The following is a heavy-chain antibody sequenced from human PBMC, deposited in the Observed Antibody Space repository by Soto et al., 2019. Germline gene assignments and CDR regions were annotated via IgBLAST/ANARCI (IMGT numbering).Heavy chain of an antibody. V-gene: IGHV4-39*01. J-gene: IGHJ4*02. CDR3: ARQGHSYGSPLYFDY. D-gene: IGHD5-18*01. CDR2: IYYSGST. CDR1: GGSISSSSYY. Sequence: SETLYLTCTVSGGSISSSSYYWGWIRQPPGKWLEWIGSIYYSGSTYYNPSLKSRVTISVDTSKNQFSLKLSSVTAADTAVYYCARQGHSYGSPLYFDYWGQGTLVTVSS.